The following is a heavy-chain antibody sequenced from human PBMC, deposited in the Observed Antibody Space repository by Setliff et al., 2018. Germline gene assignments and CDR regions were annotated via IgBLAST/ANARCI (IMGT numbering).Heavy chain of an antibody. Sequence: GESLKISCKDSGYSFSISWIGWVRQLPGKGLDWMGLIWPGDSLIKYSPPFQGQVTISADKSISTAYLQWSSLKASDTAIYYCARPSAGWSKPFDVWGQGTMVT. CDR3: ARPSAGWSKPFDV. J-gene: IGHJ3*01. CDR1: GYSFSISW. D-gene: IGHD6-19*01. CDR2: IWPGDSLI. V-gene: IGHV5-51*01.